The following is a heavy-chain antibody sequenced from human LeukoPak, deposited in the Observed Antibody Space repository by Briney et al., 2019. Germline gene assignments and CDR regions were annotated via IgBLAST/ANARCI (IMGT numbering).Heavy chain of an antibody. CDR3: ARFITMIVVYDY. Sequence: SETLSLTCTVSGGSISSSSYYWGWIRQPPGKGLEWIGSIYYSGSTYYNPSLKSRVTISVDTSKNQFSLKLSSVTAADTAVYYCARFITMIVVYDYWGQGTLVTVSS. D-gene: IGHD3-22*01. CDR1: GGSISSSSYY. V-gene: IGHV4-39*01. CDR2: IYYSGST. J-gene: IGHJ4*02.